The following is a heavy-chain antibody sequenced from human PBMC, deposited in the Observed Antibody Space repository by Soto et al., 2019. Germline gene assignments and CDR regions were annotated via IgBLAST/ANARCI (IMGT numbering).Heavy chain of an antibody. CDR3: AILSIAARPWQKTPDAFDI. CDR1: GFTFSSYS. J-gene: IGHJ3*02. Sequence: GGSLRLSCAASGFTFSSYSMNWVRQAPGKGLEWVSSISSSSSYIYYADSVKGRFTISRDNAKNSLYLQMNSLRAEDTAVYYCAILSIAARPWQKTPDAFDIWGQGTMVTVSS. CDR2: ISSSSSYI. V-gene: IGHV3-21*01. D-gene: IGHD6-6*01.